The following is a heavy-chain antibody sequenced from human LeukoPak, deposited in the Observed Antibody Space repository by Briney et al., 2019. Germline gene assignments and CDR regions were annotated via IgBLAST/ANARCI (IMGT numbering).Heavy chain of an antibody. V-gene: IGHV3-23*01. CDR3: AKSASGYYLFDY. CDR1: GFIFSSYG. CDR2: VSGNGDST. Sequence: GGSLRLSCAASGFIFSSYGMSWVRQAPGKGLEWVSAVSGNGDSTSYADSVRGRFTISRDNSKNTLFLQMNSLRAEDTAVYYCAKSASGYYLFDYWGQGTLVTVSS. J-gene: IGHJ4*02. D-gene: IGHD2/OR15-2a*01.